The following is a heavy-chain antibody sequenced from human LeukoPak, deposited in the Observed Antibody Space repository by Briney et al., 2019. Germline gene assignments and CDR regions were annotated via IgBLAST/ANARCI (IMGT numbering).Heavy chain of an antibody. CDR3: ARETQGITMVRGVLYYSDY. J-gene: IGHJ4*02. Sequence: ASVKVSCKASGYTFTSYGISWVRQAPGQGLEWMGWISAYNGNTNYAQKLQGRVTMTTDTSTSTAYMELRSLRSDDTAVYYCARETQGITMVRGVLYYSDYWGQGTLVTVSS. D-gene: IGHD3-10*01. V-gene: IGHV1-18*01. CDR2: ISAYNGNT. CDR1: GYTFTSYG.